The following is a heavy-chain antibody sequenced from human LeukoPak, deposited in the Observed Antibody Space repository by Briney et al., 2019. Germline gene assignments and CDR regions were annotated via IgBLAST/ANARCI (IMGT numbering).Heavy chain of an antibody. V-gene: IGHV3-53*01. Sequence: GGSLRLSCAVSGFTVSSNYMTWVRQAPGKGLEWVSILYSGGTTYYADSVKGRFTISRDNSKNTLYLQMNSLRAEDTALYYCAREFSGCDYWGQGTLVTVSS. D-gene: IGHD6-19*01. CDR2: LYSGGTT. CDR1: GFTVSSNY. J-gene: IGHJ4*02. CDR3: AREFSGCDY.